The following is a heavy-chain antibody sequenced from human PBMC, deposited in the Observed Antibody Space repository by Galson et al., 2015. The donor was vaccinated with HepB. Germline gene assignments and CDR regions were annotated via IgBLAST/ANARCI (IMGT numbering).Heavy chain of an antibody. J-gene: IGHJ3*02. D-gene: IGHD3-22*01. CDR1: GFTFSSYA. V-gene: IGHV3-23*01. CDR2: ISGSGGST. CDR3: AKILPITMIVVADAFGI. Sequence: SLRLSCAASGFTFSSYAMSWVRQAPGKGLEWVSAISGSGGSTYYADSVKGRFTISRDNSKNTLYLQMNSLRAEDTAVYYCAKILPITMIVVADAFGIWGQGTTVTVSS.